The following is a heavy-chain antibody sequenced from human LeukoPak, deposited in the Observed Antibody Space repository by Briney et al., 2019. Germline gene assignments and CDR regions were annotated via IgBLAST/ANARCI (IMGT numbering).Heavy chain of an antibody. CDR3: VRDKIVGATKNDY. CDR1: GFTFSDYY. Sequence: PGGSLRLSCAASGFTFSDYYMSWIRQAPGKGLEWVSYISSSGSTIYYADSVKGRFTISRDNAQNSLYLHMNSLRAEDTAVYYCVRDKIVGATKNDYWGQGILVTVSS. CDR2: ISSSGSTI. V-gene: IGHV3-11*01. J-gene: IGHJ4*02. D-gene: IGHD1-26*01.